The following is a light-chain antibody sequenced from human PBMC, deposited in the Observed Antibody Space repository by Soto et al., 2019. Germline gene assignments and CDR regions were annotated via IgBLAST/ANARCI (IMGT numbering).Light chain of an antibody. CDR2: EVF. CDR1: SNDVGGYNS. CDR3: SSYTGDNTL. J-gene: IGLJ2*01. Sequence: QSALTQPASVSGSPGQSITISCTGTSNDVGGYNSVSWYQQHPGKAPKLMIYEVFNRPSGVSDRFSGSKSGNTATLTISGIQPEDEADYFCSSYTGDNTLFGGGTKVTVL. V-gene: IGLV2-14*01.